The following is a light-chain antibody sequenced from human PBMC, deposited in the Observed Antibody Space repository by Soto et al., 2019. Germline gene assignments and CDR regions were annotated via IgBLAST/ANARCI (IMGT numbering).Light chain of an antibody. V-gene: IGKV3-15*01. Sequence: EIVMTQSPATLSVSPGERATLSCRASQSVSGNLAWYQQRPGQAPRLLIYGASTRATGIPARFSGSGSGTEFTLTISSLQSEDFAVYYCKQYNNWPPITFGGGTKVEIK. J-gene: IGKJ4*01. CDR3: KQYNNWPPIT. CDR1: QSVSGN. CDR2: GAS.